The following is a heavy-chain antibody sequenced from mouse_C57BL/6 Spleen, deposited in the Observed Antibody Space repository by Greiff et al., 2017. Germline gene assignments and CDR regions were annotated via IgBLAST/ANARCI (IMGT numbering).Heavy chain of an antibody. CDR3: ARAGSIFDY. Sequence: EVKLVESGGGLVKPGGSLKLSCAASGFTFSSYAMSWVRQTPEKRLEWVATISDGGSYTYYPDNVKGRFPISRDNAKNNLYLQMSHLKSEDTAMYYCARAGSIFDYWGQGTTRTVSS. CDR2: ISDGGSYT. V-gene: IGHV5-4*03. D-gene: IGHD2-10*02. CDR1: GFTFSSYA. J-gene: IGHJ2*01.